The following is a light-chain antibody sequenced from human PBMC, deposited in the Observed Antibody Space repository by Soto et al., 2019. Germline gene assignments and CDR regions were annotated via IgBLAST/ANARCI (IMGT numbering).Light chain of an antibody. Sequence: QSVLTQPPSVSGAPGQRVTISCTGSSSNIGAGYDVHWYQQLPGTAPKLLIYGNIDRPSGVPDRFSGSKSGTSASLAITGLQAEDEADYYCQSFDSRLSGSVFGGGTELTVL. CDR2: GNI. J-gene: IGLJ2*01. CDR3: QSFDSRLSGSV. CDR1: SSNIGAGYD. V-gene: IGLV1-40*01.